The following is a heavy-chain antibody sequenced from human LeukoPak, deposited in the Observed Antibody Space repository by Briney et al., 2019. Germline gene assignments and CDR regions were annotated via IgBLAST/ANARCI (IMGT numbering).Heavy chain of an antibody. CDR2: ISGSGGST. CDR3: AKGRAGDYGGKPRQGY. V-gene: IGHV3-23*01. CDR1: GFTFSSYA. J-gene: IGHJ4*02. D-gene: IGHD4-23*01. Sequence: GGSLRLSCAASGFTFSSYAMSWVRQAPGKGLDWVSAISGSGGSTYYADSVKGRFTISRDNSKNTLYLQMNSLRAEDTAVYYCAKGRAGDYGGKPRQGYWGQGTLVTVSS.